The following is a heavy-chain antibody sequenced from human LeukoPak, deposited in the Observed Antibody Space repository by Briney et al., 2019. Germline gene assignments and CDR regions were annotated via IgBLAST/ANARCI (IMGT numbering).Heavy chain of an antibody. D-gene: IGHD3-10*01. CDR2: IYYSGST. CDR1: GGSISSYY. J-gene: IGHJ6*03. V-gene: IGHV4-59*01. CDR3: ARGYYGSGSSGYYYYYYYMDV. Sequence: PSETLSLTCTVSGGSISSYYWSWIRQPPGKGLEWIGYIYYSGSTNYNPSLKSRVTISVDTSKNQFSLKLSSVTAADTAVYYCARGYYGSGSSGYYYYYYYMDVWGKGTTVTVSS.